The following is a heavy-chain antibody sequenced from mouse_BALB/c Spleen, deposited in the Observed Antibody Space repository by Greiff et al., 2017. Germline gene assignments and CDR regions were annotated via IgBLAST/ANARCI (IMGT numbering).Heavy chain of an antibody. V-gene: IGHV1-7*01. CDR2: INPSTGYT. D-gene: IGHD1-1*01. Sequence: QVQLQQSGAELAKPGASVKMSCKASGYTFTSYWMHWVKQRPGQGLEWIGYINPSTGYTEYNQKFKDKATLTADKSSSTAYMQLSSLTSEDSAVYYCARCEGRFYAMDYWGQGTSVTVSS. CDR3: ARCEGRFYAMDY. J-gene: IGHJ4*01. CDR1: GYTFTSYW.